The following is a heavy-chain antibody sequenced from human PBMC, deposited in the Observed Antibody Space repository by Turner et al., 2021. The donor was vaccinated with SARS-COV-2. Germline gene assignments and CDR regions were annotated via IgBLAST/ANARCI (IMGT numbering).Heavy chain of an antibody. CDR1: GGSNSSSTYY. CDR2: IYYSGGT. V-gene: IGHV4-39*01. D-gene: IGHD5-18*01. J-gene: IGHJ6*02. CDR3: GRLIDTAMDYYGMDV. Sequence: QLQLPESGPGLVKPSETLSLPCTVSGGSNSSSTYYWGWIRQPPGKGLEWIGNIYYSGGTSNNPSLKSRVTISVDTSNNQFSLKLSSVTAADTAVYYCGRLIDTAMDYYGMDVWGQGTTVTVSS.